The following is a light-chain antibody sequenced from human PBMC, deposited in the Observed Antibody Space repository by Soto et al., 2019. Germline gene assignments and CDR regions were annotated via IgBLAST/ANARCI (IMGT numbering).Light chain of an antibody. CDR3: QQANSYPWT. CDR1: QSISDS. J-gene: IGKJ1*01. CDR2: AAS. V-gene: IGKV1-39*01. Sequence: DIEMTQSPSSLSASVGDRVTITCRASQSISDSLNWYQHKPGTAPKLLIYAASSLQSGVPSRFSGTRSGTDFTLTISSLQPEDFATYYCQQANSYPWTFGQGTKVDI.